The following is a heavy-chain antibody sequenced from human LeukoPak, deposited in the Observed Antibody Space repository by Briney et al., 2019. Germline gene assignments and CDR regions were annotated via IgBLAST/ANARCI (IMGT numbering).Heavy chain of an antibody. J-gene: IGHJ6*02. D-gene: IGHD2/OR15-2a*01. Sequence: ASVKVSCKASGYTLTGNYMHWVRQAPGQGLEWLGRINPNSGGTNYAQKFQGRVTMTRDTSISTAYMELSRLRSDDTAVYYCARGVPFYVSADYGMDVWGQGTTVTVSS. CDR1: GYTLTGNY. CDR3: ARGVPFYVSADYGMDV. V-gene: IGHV1-2*06. CDR2: INPNSGGT.